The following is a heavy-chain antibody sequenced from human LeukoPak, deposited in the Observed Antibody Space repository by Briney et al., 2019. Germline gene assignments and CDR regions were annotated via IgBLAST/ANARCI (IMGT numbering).Heavy chain of an antibody. CDR2: INWNGGST. J-gene: IGHJ4*02. D-gene: IGHD3-22*01. CDR3: ARSDYYDSSGRY. Sequence: GGSLRLSCAASGFTFDDYGMSWVRHAPGKGLEWVSGINWNGGSTGYADSVKGRFTISRDNAKNSLYLQMNSLRAEDTAVYYCARSDYYDSSGRYWGQGTLVTVSS. CDR1: GFTFDDYG. V-gene: IGHV3-20*04.